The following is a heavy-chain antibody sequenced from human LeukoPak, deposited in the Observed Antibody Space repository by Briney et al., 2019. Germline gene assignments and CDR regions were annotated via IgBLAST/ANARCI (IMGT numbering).Heavy chain of an antibody. J-gene: IGHJ4*02. D-gene: IGHD2-8*02. V-gene: IGHV4-61*02. CDR2: VYTRGTT. Sequence: PSETLSLTCTVSGVSISSGSYYWSWIRQPAGKGLEWIGRVYTRGTTSYNPSLKSRVTISVDTSKNQFSLRLSSGSAADTAVYYCARGYWFYFDYWGQGTLVTVSS. CDR3: ARGYWFYFDY. CDR1: GVSISSGSYY.